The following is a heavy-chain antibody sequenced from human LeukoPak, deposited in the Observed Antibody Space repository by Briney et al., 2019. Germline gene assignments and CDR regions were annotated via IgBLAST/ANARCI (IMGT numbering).Heavy chain of an antibody. CDR1: GYTFTSYY. CDR3: ARVGASAAFDY. D-gene: IGHD1-26*01. J-gene: IGHJ4*02. CDR2: INPSGGST. Sequence: GASVKVSCKASGYTFTSYYMHWVRQAPGQGLEWMGIINPSGGSTSYAQKFQGRVTMTRDTSTSTVYMELSSLRSEDTVVYYCARVGASAAFDYWGQGTLVTVSS. V-gene: IGHV1-46*01.